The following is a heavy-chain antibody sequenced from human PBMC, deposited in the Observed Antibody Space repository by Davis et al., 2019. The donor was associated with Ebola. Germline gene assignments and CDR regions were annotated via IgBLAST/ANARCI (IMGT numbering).Heavy chain of an antibody. CDR2: ISYDGSNK. Sequence: GESLKISCAASGFTFSSYAMHWVRQAPGKGLEWVAVISYDGSNKYYADSVKGRFTISRDNSKNTLYLQMNSLRAEDTAVYYCARDGVPAAIGLCDYWGQGTLVTVSS. CDR3: ARDGVPAAIGLCDY. J-gene: IGHJ4*02. V-gene: IGHV3-30-3*01. D-gene: IGHD2-2*01. CDR1: GFTFSSYA.